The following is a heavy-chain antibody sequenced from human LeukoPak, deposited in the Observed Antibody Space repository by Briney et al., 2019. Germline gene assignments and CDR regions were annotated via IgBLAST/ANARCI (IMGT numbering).Heavy chain of an antibody. CDR3: ARDHGYAFDY. D-gene: IGHD5-12*01. J-gene: IGHJ4*02. V-gene: IGHV3-48*02. CDR2: ISKSGSNI. CDR1: GFSFSGYS. Sequence: GGSLRLSCAASGFSFSGYSMNWVRQAPGKGLEWVSFISKSGSNIYYADSVRGRFTISRDNDGNSLYLQMNSLRDEDTAVYYCARDHGYAFDYWGQGTLVTVSS.